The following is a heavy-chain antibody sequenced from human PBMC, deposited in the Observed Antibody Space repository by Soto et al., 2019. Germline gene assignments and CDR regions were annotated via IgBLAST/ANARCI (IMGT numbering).Heavy chain of an antibody. CDR1: GGTFDSYA. Sequence: QVQLVQSGAEVKKPGSSVKVSCKASGGTFDSYAISWVRQAPGQGLEWMGGVIPMFLKSNYAQKFQGRVTITADKSTNTVYMEMNSLKSEDTAVYYCVRGGGEMANPPPYLYWCQGTQVTVSS. V-gene: IGHV1-69*06. J-gene: IGHJ4*02. CDR3: VRGGGEMANPPPYLY. CDR2: VIPMFLKS. D-gene: IGHD3-16*01.